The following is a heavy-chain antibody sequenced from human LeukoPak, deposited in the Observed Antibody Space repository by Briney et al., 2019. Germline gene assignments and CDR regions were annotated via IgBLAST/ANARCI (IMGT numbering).Heavy chain of an antibody. J-gene: IGHJ3*02. V-gene: IGHV3-23*01. CDR3: AKSVVVPAAPDGVFDI. D-gene: IGHD2-2*01. CDR2: ISANGGNT. Sequence: GGSLRLSCAASGFTFSSYVMSWVRQAPGKGLEWVSGISANGGNTYYADSVKGRFTISRDNSKNTLYVQMNNLRAEDTAVYYCAKSVVVPAAPDGVFDIWGQGTKVTVSS. CDR1: GFTFSSYV.